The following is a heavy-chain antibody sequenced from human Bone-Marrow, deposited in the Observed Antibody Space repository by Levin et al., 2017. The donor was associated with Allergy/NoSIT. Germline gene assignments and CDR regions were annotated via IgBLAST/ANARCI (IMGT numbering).Heavy chain of an antibody. CDR1: GCSISSGGYY. Sequence: SETLSLTCTVSGCSISSGGYYWSXXXXQPGKGLEWIGYIYYSGNTYYNPSLKSRVMISVDTSKNQFSLKVSSVTAADTAVYYCSREDGSTIDYWGQGILVTVSS. J-gene: IGHJ4*02. D-gene: IGHD1/OR15-1a*01. CDR3: SREDGSTIDY. V-gene: IGHV4-31*03. CDR2: IYYSGNT.